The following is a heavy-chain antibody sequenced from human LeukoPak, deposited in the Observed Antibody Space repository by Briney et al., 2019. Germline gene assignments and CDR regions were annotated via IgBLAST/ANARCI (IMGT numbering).Heavy chain of an antibody. D-gene: IGHD5-12*01. V-gene: IGHV3-33*01. CDR1: GFTFSSYG. J-gene: IGHJ4*02. CDR3: ARAGYSGYHNDY. CDR2: IWYDGSNK. Sequence: GRSLRLSCAASGFTFSSYGMHWVRQAPGKGLEWVAVIWYDGSNKYYADSVKGRFTISRDNSKNTLYLQMNSLRAEDTAVYYCARAGYSGYHNDYWGQGTLVTVSS.